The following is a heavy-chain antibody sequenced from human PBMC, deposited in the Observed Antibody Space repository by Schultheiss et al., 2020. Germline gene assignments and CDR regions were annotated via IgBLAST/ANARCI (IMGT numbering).Heavy chain of an antibody. J-gene: IGHJ3*02. CDR3: ALTDCSGGSCYSGEHAFDI. D-gene: IGHD2-15*01. CDR2: INPNSGGT. CDR1: GGTFSSYA. V-gene: IGHV1-2*02. Sequence: AAVKGSCKASGGTFSSYAISWVRQAPGQGLEWMGWINPNSGGTNYAQKFQGRVTMTRDTSTSTVYMELSSLRSEDTAVYYCALTDCSGGSCYSGEHAFDIWGQGTMVTVSS.